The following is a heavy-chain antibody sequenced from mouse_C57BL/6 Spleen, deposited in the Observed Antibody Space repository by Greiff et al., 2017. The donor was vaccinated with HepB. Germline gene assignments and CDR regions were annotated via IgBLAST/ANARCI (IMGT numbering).Heavy chain of an antibody. CDR1: GYSFTSYY. V-gene: IGHV1-66*01. J-gene: IGHJ4*01. Sequence: VQLQQSGPELVKPGASVKISCKASGYSFTSYYIHWVKQRPGQGLEWIGWIYPGSGNTKYNEKFKGKATLTADTSSSTAYMQLSSLTSEDSAVYYCAIYSNYGGYAMDYWGQGTSVTVSS. CDR2: IYPGSGNT. CDR3: AIYSNYGGYAMDY. D-gene: IGHD2-5*01.